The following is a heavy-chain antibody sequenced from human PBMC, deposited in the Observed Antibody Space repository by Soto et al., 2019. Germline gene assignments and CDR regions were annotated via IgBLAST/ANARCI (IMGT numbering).Heavy chain of an antibody. CDR2: INPATGAA. CDR3: GGGGGVGVAGSAAFDM. D-gene: IGHD3-3*01. CDR1: GYPVTAYY. Sequence: QLHLVQSGAVVKKPGASVTVSCSASGYPVTAYYMHWVRQAPGRGLEWMGGINPATGAAKYTQTFQGRVTMTREESPRTVFNELRGPKSEDTAVFYFGGGGGVGVAGSAAFDMWGQGTVVTVSS. J-gene: IGHJ3*02. V-gene: IGHV1-2*02.